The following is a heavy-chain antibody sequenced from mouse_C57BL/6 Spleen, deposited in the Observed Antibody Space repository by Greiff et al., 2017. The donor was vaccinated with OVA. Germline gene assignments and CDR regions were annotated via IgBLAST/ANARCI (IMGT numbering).Heavy chain of an antibody. Sequence: EVKLMESGGGLVKPGGSLTLSCAASGFTFSDYGMHWVRQAPEKGLEWVAYISSGSSTIYYADTVKGRFTISRDNAKNTLFLQMTSLRSEDTAMYYCARGVGRGYYFDYWGQGTTLTVSS. J-gene: IGHJ2*01. V-gene: IGHV5-17*01. CDR3: ARGVGRGYYFDY. CDR2: ISSGSSTI. D-gene: IGHD1-3*01. CDR1: GFTFSDYG.